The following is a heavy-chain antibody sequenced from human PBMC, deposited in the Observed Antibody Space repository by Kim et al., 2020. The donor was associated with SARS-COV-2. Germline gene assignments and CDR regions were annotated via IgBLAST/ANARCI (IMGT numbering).Heavy chain of an antibody. D-gene: IGHD1-26*01. Sequence: GGSLRLSCAASGFTFSSYGMHWVRQAPGKGLEWVAVISYDGSNKYYADSVKGRFTISRDNSKNTLYLQMNSLRAEDTAVYYCAKDSGSYGYWGQGTLVTVSS. CDR3: AKDSGSYGY. J-gene: IGHJ4*02. CDR1: GFTFSSYG. CDR2: ISYDGSNK. V-gene: IGHV3-30*18.